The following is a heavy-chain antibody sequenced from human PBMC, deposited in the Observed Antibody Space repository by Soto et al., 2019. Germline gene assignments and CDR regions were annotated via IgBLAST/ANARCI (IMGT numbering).Heavy chain of an antibody. CDR2: IYHSGST. D-gene: IGHD6-19*01. CDR1: GGSISSGGYS. V-gene: IGHV4-30-2*01. CDR3: ARAQWLVLDY. J-gene: IGHJ4*02. Sequence: TLSLTCTVSGGSISSGGYSWSWIRQPPGKGLEWIGYIYHSGSTYYNPSLKSRVTISLDRSKNHFSLKLSSVSAAETAVYYCARAQWLVLDYWGQGTPVIVSS.